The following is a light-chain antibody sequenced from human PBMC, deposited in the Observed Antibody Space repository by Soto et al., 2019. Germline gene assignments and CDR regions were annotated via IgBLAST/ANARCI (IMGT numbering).Light chain of an antibody. J-gene: IGKJ2*01. CDR3: QQYNSYSYT. V-gene: IGKV1-5*01. CDR2: DAS. Sequence: DIQMTQSPSTLSASVGDRVTITCRASQSISSWLAWYQQKPGKAPKLLIYDASSLESGVPSRFSRRGSWTEFTLTISRLQPDDFATYYCQQYNSYSYTFGQGTKLEIK. CDR1: QSISSW.